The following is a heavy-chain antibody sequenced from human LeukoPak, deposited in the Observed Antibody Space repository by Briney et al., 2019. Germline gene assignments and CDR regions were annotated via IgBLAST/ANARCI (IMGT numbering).Heavy chain of an antibody. CDR2: IRYDGSNK. D-gene: IGHD2-15*01. CDR3: AKEGYCSGGSCYSTLGYYYYMDV. V-gene: IGHV3-30*02. CDR1: GFTFSSYG. J-gene: IGHJ6*03. Sequence: PGGSLRLSCAASGFTFSSYGMHWVRQAPGKGLEWVAFIRYDGSNKYYADSVKGRFTISRDNSKNTLYLQMNSLRGEDTAVYYCAKEGYCSGGSCYSTLGYYYYMDVWGKGTTVTISS.